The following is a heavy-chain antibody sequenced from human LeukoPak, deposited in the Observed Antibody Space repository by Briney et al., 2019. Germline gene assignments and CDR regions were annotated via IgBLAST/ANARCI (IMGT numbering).Heavy chain of an antibody. V-gene: IGHV3-23*01. CDR2: IFPTSREI. J-gene: IGHJ4*02. CDR3: ATYRQVMLPFES. D-gene: IGHD5-18*01. CDR1: GFTFSSFA. Sequence: WSLRLSCAASGFTFSSFAMIWVGQPPGKGLEWVSSIFPTSREIHYADSVRGRFTISRDNSKSTLSLQMNSLRAEDTAIYYCATYRQVMLPFESWGQGTLVTVSS.